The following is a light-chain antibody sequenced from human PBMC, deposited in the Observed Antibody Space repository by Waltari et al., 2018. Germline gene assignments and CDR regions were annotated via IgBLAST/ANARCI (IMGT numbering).Light chain of an antibody. CDR2: DAS. CDR3: QQRSNWPRGIT. CDR1: QSVSSY. V-gene: IGKV3-11*01. J-gene: IGKJ5*01. Sequence: EIVLTQSPATLSLSPGERATLSCRASQSVSSYLACYQQKPGQAPRLLIYDASNRATVIPARFSGSGSGTDFTLTISSLEPEDFAVYYCQQRSNWPRGITFGQGTRLEIK.